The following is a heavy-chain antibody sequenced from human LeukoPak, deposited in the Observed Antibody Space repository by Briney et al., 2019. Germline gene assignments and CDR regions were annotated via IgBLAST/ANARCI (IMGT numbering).Heavy chain of an antibody. D-gene: IGHD3-3*01. CDR1: GFTFSSYA. Sequence: GGSLRLSCAASGFTFSSYAMSWVRQAPGKGLEWVSAISGSGGSTYYADPVKGRFTISRDNSKNTLYLQMNSLRAEDTAVYYCAKVGDYDFWSGSNYFDYWGQGTLVTVSS. V-gene: IGHV3-23*01. CDR3: AKVGDYDFWSGSNYFDY. CDR2: ISGSGGST. J-gene: IGHJ4*02.